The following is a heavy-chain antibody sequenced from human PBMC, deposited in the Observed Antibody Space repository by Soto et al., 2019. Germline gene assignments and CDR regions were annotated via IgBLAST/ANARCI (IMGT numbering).Heavy chain of an antibody. D-gene: IGHD6-13*01. CDR3: ARGPSSWQEQTYFDY. CDR1: GFTFSSYA. Sequence: GGSLRLSCAASGFTFSSYAMHWVRQAPGKGLEWVAVISYDGSNKYYADSVKGRFTISRDNSKNTLYLQMNSLRAEDTAVYYCARGPSSWQEQTYFDYWGQGTLVTVSS. J-gene: IGHJ4*02. CDR2: ISYDGSNK. V-gene: IGHV3-30-3*01.